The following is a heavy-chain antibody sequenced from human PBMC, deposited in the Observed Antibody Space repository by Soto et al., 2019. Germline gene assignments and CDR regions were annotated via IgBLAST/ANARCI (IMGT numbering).Heavy chain of an antibody. CDR1: GYTFTSYY. J-gene: IGHJ3*02. D-gene: IGHD2-21*01. Sequence: QVQLVQSGAEVKKPGASVKVSCKASGYTFTSYYMHWVRQAPGPGLEWMGIINPSGGSTSYAQKFQGRVTMTRDTSTSTVYMDLSSLRSEDTAVYYCARDLWAYCGGDCYSNDAFDILGQGTMVTVSS. V-gene: IGHV1-46*03. CDR3: ARDLWAYCGGDCYSNDAFDI. CDR2: INPSGGST.